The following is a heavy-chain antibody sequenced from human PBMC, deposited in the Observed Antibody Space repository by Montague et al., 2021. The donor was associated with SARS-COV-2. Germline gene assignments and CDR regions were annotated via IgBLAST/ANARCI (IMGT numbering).Heavy chain of an antibody. CDR2: INHRGTS. V-gene: IGHV4-34*01. Sequence: SETLSLTCAAYGGSFSDYFWTWIRQPPGKGLEWIGEINHRGTSNYNPSLKSRVSIFVDTSKNQFSLYLGSVTAADTAVYYCARGRQHFNMIVVVMTGGEYYFDYWGQGTLVTVSS. CDR1: GGSFSDYF. J-gene: IGHJ4*02. D-gene: IGHD3-22*01. CDR3: ARGRQHFNMIVVVMTGGEYYFDY.